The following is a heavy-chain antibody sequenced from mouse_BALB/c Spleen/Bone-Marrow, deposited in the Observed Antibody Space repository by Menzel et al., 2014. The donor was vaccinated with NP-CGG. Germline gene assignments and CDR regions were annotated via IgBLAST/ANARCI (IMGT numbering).Heavy chain of an antibody. CDR3: ARGGFLSGGFAV. CDR1: GFTFSNFG. J-gene: IGHJ3*01. V-gene: IGHV5-17*02. CDR2: ISSGSNTI. D-gene: IGHD2-3*01. Sequence: DVHLVESGGGLVQPGGSRKLPCAASGFTFSNFGMRWIRQAPEKGLEWVAYISSGSNTIYYTDTVKGRFTISRDNPKNSLFLQKPSLSSQDTPMYCCARGGFLSGGFAVWGQGTLVSVS.